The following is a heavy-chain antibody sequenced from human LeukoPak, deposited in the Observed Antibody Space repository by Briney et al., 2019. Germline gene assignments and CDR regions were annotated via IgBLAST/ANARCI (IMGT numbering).Heavy chain of an antibody. D-gene: IGHD3-22*01. CDR1: GFTFSDYY. CDR2: ISNSGNTI. Sequence: GGSLRLSCAASGFTFSDYYMNWIRQAPGKGLEWVSYISNSGNTIKYADSVKGRFTISRDNAKNSVYLQMNSLRAEDTAVYYCASESDRRRHFDDWGQGTLVTVSS. J-gene: IGHJ4*02. V-gene: IGHV3-11*01. CDR3: ASESDRRRHFDD.